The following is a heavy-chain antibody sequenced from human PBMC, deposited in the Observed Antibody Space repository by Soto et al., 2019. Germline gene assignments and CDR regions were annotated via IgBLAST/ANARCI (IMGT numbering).Heavy chain of an antibody. CDR1: GGSISSGGYS. D-gene: IGHD4-17*01. Sequence: QLQLQESGSGLVKPSQTLSLTCAVSGGSISSGGYSWSWIRQPPGKGLEWIGYIYHSGSTYYNPAPKGRVTISLDRSKKQFSLKLSSVTAAETAVYYCARGMTTVTTLDYWGQGTLVTVSS. CDR3: ARGMTTVTTLDY. J-gene: IGHJ4*02. V-gene: IGHV4-30-2*01. CDR2: IYHSGST.